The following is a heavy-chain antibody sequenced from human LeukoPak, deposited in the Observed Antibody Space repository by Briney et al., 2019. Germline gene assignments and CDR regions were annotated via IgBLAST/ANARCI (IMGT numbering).Heavy chain of an antibody. CDR1: GGSISSYF. CDR2: IYSSGST. CDR3: ARLIGEIDY. D-gene: IGHD3-10*01. J-gene: IGHJ4*02. Sequence: SETLSLTCTVSGGSISSYFWTWIRQPPGKGLEWIGCIYSSGSTDYNPSLKSRVTISVDTSKNQLSLKLSSVTAADTAVYYCARLIGEIDYWGQGTLVTVSS. V-gene: IGHV4-59*08.